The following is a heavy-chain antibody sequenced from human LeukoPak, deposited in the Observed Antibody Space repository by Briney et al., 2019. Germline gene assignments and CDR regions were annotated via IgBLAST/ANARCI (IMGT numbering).Heavy chain of an antibody. V-gene: IGHV3-30-3*01. J-gene: IGHJ4*02. Sequence: GGSLRLSCAASGFTFSSYAMHWVRQAPGKGLEWVAVISYDGSNKYYADSVKGRFTIPRDNSKNTLYLQMNSLRAEDTAVYYCARDGLGGLRYFDWLLGFDYWGQGTLVTVSS. CDR2: ISYDGSNK. CDR1: GFTFSSYA. D-gene: IGHD3-9*01. CDR3: ARDGLGGLRYFDWLLGFDY.